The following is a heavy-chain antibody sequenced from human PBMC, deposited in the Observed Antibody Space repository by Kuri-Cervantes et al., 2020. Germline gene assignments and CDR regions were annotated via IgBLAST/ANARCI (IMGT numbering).Heavy chain of an antibody. CDR2: IWFDGSHT. D-gene: IGHD3-3*01. CDR3: AKTPGGNFWSGSPDY. J-gene: IGHJ4*02. CDR1: GFIFSQHG. Sequence: GGSLRLSCVTSGFIFSQHGMHWVRQTPGKGLEWLAVIWFDGSHTFYADSLDGRFTVSRDNAKNTLYLQMNSLRAEDTALYYCAKTPGGNFWSGSPDYWGQGTLVTVSS. V-gene: IGHV3-33*03.